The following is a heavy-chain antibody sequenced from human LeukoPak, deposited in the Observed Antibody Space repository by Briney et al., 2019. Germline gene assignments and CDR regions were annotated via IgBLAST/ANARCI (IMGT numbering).Heavy chain of an antibody. Sequence: RGRSVRLSCAASGFTFSNYGMHWVRQAPGKGLEWVAVISHDGSSKYYIDSVKGRFTISRDSSKSTMYLQMNSLRGEDTAVYYCAQSAGTCGSGCCSDYWGQGTLVTVSS. D-gene: IGHD2-21*02. CDR3: AQSAGTCGSGCCSDY. CDR1: GFTFSNYG. V-gene: IGHV3-30*18. J-gene: IGHJ4*02. CDR2: ISHDGSSK.